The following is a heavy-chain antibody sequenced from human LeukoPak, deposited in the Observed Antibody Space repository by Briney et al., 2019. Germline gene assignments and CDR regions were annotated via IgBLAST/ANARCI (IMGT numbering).Heavy chain of an antibody. D-gene: IGHD3-10*01. J-gene: IGHJ4*02. V-gene: IGHV3-7*04. CDR1: EFTFNRYW. CDR3: TRDALFGSGRTHLDF. CDR2: IKHDGSEA. Sequence: PGGSLRLSCAASEFTFNRYWMSWVRQAPGKGLEWVANIKHDGSEAHYVDSVKGRFTISRDNAKNSLSLQMNSLNVDDTGVYLCTRDALFGSGRTHLDFWSQGTLVSVSS.